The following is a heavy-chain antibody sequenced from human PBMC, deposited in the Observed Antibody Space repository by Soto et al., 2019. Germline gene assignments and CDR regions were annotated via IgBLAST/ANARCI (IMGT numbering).Heavy chain of an antibody. CDR1: GDSVSSNSAA. CDR2: TYYRSKWYN. Sequence: KQSQTLSLTCAISGDSVSSNSAAWNWIRQSPSRGLEWLGRTYYRSKWYNDYAVSVKSRITINPDTSKNQFSLQLNSVTPEDTAVYYCARDGPYDILTGRWVSWFDPWGQGTLVTVSS. D-gene: IGHD3-9*01. V-gene: IGHV6-1*01. CDR3: ARDGPYDILTGRWVSWFDP. J-gene: IGHJ5*02.